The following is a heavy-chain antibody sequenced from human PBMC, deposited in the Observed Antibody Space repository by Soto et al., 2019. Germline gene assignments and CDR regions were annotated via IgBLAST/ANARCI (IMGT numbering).Heavy chain of an antibody. CDR2: VYSGGAT. Sequence: EVRLVESGGGLVQPGGSLRLSCAAFGFTVSINYMTWVRLAPGKGLEWVSLVYSGGATHYAASVKGRFTISTHSSQNTLFLQMNSLRTEDTATYYCVRGRYGSEIHWGQGTKVTVSS. CDR3: VRGRYGSEIH. J-gene: IGHJ4*02. V-gene: IGHV3-53*04. CDR1: GFTVSINY. D-gene: IGHD3-10*01.